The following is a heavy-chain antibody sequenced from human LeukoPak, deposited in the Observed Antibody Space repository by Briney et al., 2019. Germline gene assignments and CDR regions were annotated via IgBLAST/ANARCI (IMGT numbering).Heavy chain of an antibody. D-gene: IGHD5-18*01. CDR1: GGSFSGYY. CDR3: ARSGYSYGNAFDY. V-gene: IGHV4-34*01. J-gene: IGHJ4*02. CDR2: INHSGST. Sequence: SETLSLTCAVYGGSFSGYYWSWIRQPPGKGLEWIGEINHSGSTNYNPSLKSRVTISVDTSKNQFSLKLSSVTAADTAVYYCARSGYSYGNAFDYWGQGNLVTVSS.